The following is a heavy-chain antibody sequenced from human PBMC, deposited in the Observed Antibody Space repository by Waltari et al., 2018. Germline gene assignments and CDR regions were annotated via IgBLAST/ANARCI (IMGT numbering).Heavy chain of an antibody. CDR2: ISDSGVIT. D-gene: IGHD3-22*01. CDR1: GFNFIGYA. V-gene: IGHV3-23*01. CDR3: ARHLYSIDYLELGN. Sequence: EVHLLESGGGLEQPGGSLRLCCAAAGFNFIGYAMSWVRQAPGKGLEWVSGISDSGVITKYADSVKGRFTVSRDNSKNTVFLQLNSLRAEDTAIYYCARHLYSIDYLELGNWGQGTLVTVSS. J-gene: IGHJ4*02.